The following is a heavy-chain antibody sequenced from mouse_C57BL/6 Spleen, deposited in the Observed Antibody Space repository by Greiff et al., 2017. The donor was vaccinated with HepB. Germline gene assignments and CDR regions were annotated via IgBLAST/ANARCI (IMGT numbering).Heavy chain of an antibody. CDR2: IDPSDSYT. V-gene: IGHV1-69*01. CDR3: ARGHYYGSSPYAMDY. Sequence: QVQLQQSGAELVMPGASVKLSCKASGYTFTSYWMHWVKQRPGQGLEWIGEIDPSDSYTNYNQKFKGKSTLTVDKSSSTAYMQLSSLTSEDSAVYYCARGHYYGSSPYAMDYWGQGTSVTVSS. D-gene: IGHD1-1*01. J-gene: IGHJ4*01. CDR1: GYTFTSYW.